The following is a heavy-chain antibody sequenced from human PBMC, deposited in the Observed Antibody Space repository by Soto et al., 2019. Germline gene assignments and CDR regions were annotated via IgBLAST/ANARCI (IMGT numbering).Heavy chain of an antibody. J-gene: IGHJ2*01. CDR3: ASHSIAAAGTQRYFDL. Sequence: LSLTCAVSGGSISSSNWWCWVRQPPGKGLEWIGEIYHSGSTNYNPSLKSRVTISVDKSKNQFSLKLSSVTAADTAVYYCASHSIAAAGTQRYFDLWGRGTLVTVSS. D-gene: IGHD6-13*01. CDR1: GGSISSSNW. V-gene: IGHV4-4*02. CDR2: IYHSGST.